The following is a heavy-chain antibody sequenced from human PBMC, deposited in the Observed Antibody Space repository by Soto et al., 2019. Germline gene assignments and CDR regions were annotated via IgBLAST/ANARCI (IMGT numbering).Heavy chain of an antibody. CDR1: GGSISSYY. CDR3: ARVADQQLANWFDP. J-gene: IGHJ5*02. D-gene: IGHD6-13*01. CDR2: IYYSGST. V-gene: IGHV4-59*06. Sequence: SETLSLTCTVSGGSISSYYWSWIRQHPGKGLEWIGYIYYSGSTYYNPSLKSRGTISVDTSKNQFSLKLSSVTAADTAVYYCARVADQQLANWFDPWGQGTLVTGSP.